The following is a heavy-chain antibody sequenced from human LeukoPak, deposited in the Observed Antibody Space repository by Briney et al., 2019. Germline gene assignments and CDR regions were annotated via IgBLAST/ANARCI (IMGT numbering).Heavy chain of an antibody. CDR3: ASPIMITFGGVIAFDY. D-gene: IGHD3-16*02. CDR1: GYTFTSYG. CDR2: TSAYKGNT. J-gene: IGHJ4*02. Sequence: ASVKVSCKASGYTFTSYGISWVRQALGQGLEWMRWTSAYKGNTSYAQKLQGRVTMTTDSSPSTVYMELRSLRSDDTAVYYCASPIMITFGGVIAFDYWGQGTLVTVSS. V-gene: IGHV1-18*01.